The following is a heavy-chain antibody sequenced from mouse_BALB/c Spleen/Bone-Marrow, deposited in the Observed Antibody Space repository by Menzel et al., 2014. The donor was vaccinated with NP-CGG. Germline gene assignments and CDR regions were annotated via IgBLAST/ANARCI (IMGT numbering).Heavy chain of an antibody. Sequence: EVNVVESGGGLVQPGGSLKLSCAASGFDFRGYWMSWVRQAPGKGLEWIGEINPDSSTIHYTPSLKDKFIISRDNAKNALYLQMSKVRSEDTALYYCARLNYYGSLFVWGAGTTVTVSS. J-gene: IGHJ1*01. CDR1: GFDFRGYW. CDR2: INPDSSTI. D-gene: IGHD1-1*01. V-gene: IGHV4-1*02. CDR3: ARLNYYGSLFV.